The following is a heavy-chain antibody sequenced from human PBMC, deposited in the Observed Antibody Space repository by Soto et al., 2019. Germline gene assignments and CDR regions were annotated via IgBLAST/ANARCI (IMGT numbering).Heavy chain of an antibody. CDR3: ARDRGPSSGYYPYWFDP. CDR1: GGTFSSYA. Sequence: QVQLVQSGAEVKKPGSSVKVSCKASGGTFSSYAITWVRQAPGQGLEWMGGIIPIFGTANYAQKFQGRVTITADEATSTAYMELSSLRSEDTAVYYCARDRGPSSGYYPYWFDPWGQGNLVNVSS. D-gene: IGHD3-22*01. CDR2: IIPIFGTA. V-gene: IGHV1-69*12. J-gene: IGHJ5*02.